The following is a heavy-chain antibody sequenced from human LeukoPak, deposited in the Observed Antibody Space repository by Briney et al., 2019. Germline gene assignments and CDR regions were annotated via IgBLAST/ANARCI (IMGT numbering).Heavy chain of an antibody. CDR1: GYSTTTNNY. Sequence: SETLSLTCTVSGYSTTTNNYWAWTRQPPGTGLEGIGSVYHNGEPYYNPSLKSRVIISVDTSKNEFSLRLTSVTAADTAVYYCVTPRSWELSDMAVWGKGTTVIVSS. D-gene: IGHD1-26*01. V-gene: IGHV4-38-2*02. CDR2: VYHNGEP. CDR3: VTPRSWELSDMAV. J-gene: IGHJ6*03.